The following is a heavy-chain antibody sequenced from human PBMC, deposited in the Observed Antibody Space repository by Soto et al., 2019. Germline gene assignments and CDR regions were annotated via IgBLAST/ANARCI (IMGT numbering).Heavy chain of an antibody. CDR3: VSQRTSVLTQAYFDY. CDR1: GGSVSNSNYY. J-gene: IGHJ4*02. CDR2: VYYRGRS. Sequence: SETLSLTCIVSGGSVSNSNYYWGWIRQSPGKGLEWIGSVYYRGRSYSKSSVKSRVTISVDTSKNQFSLNLNSVTASDTAVYFCVSQRTSVLTQAYFDYWGPGALVTVS. V-gene: IGHV4-39*01. D-gene: IGHD2-8*01.